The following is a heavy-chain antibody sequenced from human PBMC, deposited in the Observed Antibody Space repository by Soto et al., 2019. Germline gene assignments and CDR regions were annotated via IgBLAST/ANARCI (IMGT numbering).Heavy chain of an antibody. V-gene: IGHV4-59*01. CDR1: GGSISSYY. CDR2: IYYSGST. D-gene: IGHD2-15*01. Sequence: ESLSLTCTVSGGSISSYYWSWIRQPPGKGLEWIGYIYYSGSTNYNPSLKSRVTISVDTSKNQFSLKLSSVTAADTAVYYCARVVVVAAGYWFDPWGQGTLVTVSS. J-gene: IGHJ5*02. CDR3: ARVVVVAAGYWFDP.